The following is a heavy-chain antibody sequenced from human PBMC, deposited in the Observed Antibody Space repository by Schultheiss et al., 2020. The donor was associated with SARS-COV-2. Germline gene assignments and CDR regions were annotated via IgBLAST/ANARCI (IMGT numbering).Heavy chain of an antibody. CDR3: TTVDLERTYYYDGMDV. CDR1: GFTFSNAW. V-gene: IGHV3-15*07. J-gene: IGHJ6*01. D-gene: IGHD1-1*01. CDR2: IKSKTDGRTT. Sequence: GGSLRLSCAASGFTFSNAWMNWVRQAPGKGLEWVGRIKSKTDGRTTDYAAPVKGRFTISRDDSKNTLYLQMNRLKTEDTAVYYCTTVDLERTYYYDGMDVWGQGTTVTVSS.